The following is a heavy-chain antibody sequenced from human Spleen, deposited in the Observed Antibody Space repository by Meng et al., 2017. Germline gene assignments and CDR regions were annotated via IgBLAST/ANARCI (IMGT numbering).Heavy chain of an antibody. J-gene: IGHJ4*02. CDR2: IYYSGST. CDR1: GGSISSRNHY. CDR3: ARLSAAAAVDY. V-gene: IGHV4-39*07. D-gene: IGHD6-13*01. Sequence: SETLSLTCTVSGGSISSRNHYWGWIRQSPGKGPEWIGRIYYSGSTYYNPPLKSRVTISVDTSKNQFSLKLTSVTAADTAVYYCARLSAAAAVDYWGQGTLVTVSS.